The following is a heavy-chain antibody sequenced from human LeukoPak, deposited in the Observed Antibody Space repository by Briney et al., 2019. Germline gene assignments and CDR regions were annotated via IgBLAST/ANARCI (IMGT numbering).Heavy chain of an antibody. CDR2: VYNSGST. CDR1: GVSMSSSIYY. V-gene: IGHV4-39*01. CDR3: ASRSLFMAYDAFDL. D-gene: IGHD3-10*01. Sequence: SETLSLTCTVSGVSMSSSIYYGVWIRQPPGKGLQWIGSVYNSGSTYYNPSLQSRLTITVDTSANQNSLKLSSVTAADTAVYYCASRSLFMAYDAFDLWGQGAMVTVSS. J-gene: IGHJ3*01.